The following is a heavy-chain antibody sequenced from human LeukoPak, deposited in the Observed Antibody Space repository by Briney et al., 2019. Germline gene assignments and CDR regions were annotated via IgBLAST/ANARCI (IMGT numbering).Heavy chain of an antibody. J-gene: IGHJ4*02. CDR2: INPSGGST. CDR1: GYXXTSYX. Sequence: VKVSXXXSGYXXTSYXMHWVRQAPGQGLEWMGIINPSGGSTSYAQKFQGRVTMTRDTSTSTVYMELSSLRSEDTAVYYCATPHYYDSSGYQINSLDYWGQGTLVTVSS. D-gene: IGHD3-22*01. V-gene: IGHV1-46*01. CDR3: ATPHYYDSSGYQINSLDY.